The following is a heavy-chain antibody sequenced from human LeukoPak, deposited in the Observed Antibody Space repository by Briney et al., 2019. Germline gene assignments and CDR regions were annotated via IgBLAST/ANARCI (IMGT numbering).Heavy chain of an antibody. CDR2: INHSGST. CDR3: AIDYYDSSGYRDY. CDR1: GGSFSGYY. D-gene: IGHD3-22*01. Sequence: PSGTLSLTCAVSGGSFSGYYWSWIRQTPGKGLEWIWEINHSGSTNYNPSLKSRVTISVDTSKNQFSLKLSSVTAADTAVYYCAIDYYDSSGYRDYWGQGTLVTVSS. V-gene: IGHV4-34*01. J-gene: IGHJ4*02.